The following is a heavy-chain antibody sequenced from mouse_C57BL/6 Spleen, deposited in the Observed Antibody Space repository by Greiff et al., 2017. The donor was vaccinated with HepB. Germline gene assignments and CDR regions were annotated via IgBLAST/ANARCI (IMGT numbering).Heavy chain of an antibody. J-gene: IGHJ4*01. CDR3: ARYGSYYGSYAMDY. Sequence: QVQLQQPGAELVKPGASVKMSCKASGYTFTSYWITWVKQRPGQGLEWIGDIYPGSGSTNYNEKFKSKATLTVDTSSSTAYMQLSSLTSEDSAVYYCARYGSYYGSYAMDYWGQGTSVTVSS. CDR2: IYPGSGST. V-gene: IGHV1-55*01. CDR1: GYTFTSYW. D-gene: IGHD1-1*01.